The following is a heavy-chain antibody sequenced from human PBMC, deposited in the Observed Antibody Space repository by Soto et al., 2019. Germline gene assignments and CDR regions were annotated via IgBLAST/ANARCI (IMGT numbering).Heavy chain of an antibody. V-gene: IGHV4-31*03. Sequence: PSETLSLTCTVSGGSISSGGYYWSWIRQHPGKGLEWIGYIYYSGSTYYNPSLKSRVTISVDTSKNQFSLKLSSVTGADTAVYYCARDRSTMVRGFDYWGQGTLVTVSS. CDR3: ARDRSTMVRGFDY. CDR1: GGSISSGGYY. CDR2: IYYSGST. J-gene: IGHJ4*01. D-gene: IGHD3-10*01.